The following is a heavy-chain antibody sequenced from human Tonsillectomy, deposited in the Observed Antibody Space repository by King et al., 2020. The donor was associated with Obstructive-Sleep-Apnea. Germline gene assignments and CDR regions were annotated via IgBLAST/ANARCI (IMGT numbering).Heavy chain of an antibody. J-gene: IGHJ4*02. D-gene: IGHD2-15*01. CDR3: ARDASAMEAGFDS. Sequence: VQLVESGGGLVKPGGSLRLSCAASGFTFSDYYMSWIRQAPGKGLEWVSYMSSSGTTIYYADSVKGRFTISRDNARNSLFLQMNTLRAEDTAVYYCARDASAMEAGFDSWGQGTPVTVSA. CDR2: MSSSGTTI. CDR1: GFTFSDYY. V-gene: IGHV3-11*01.